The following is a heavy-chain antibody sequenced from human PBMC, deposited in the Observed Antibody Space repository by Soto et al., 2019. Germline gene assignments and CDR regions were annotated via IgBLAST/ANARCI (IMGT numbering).Heavy chain of an antibody. CDR2: IYYSGST. D-gene: IGHD3-3*01. CDR1: GGSISSYY. V-gene: IGHV4-59*01. J-gene: IGHJ5*02. CDR3: GISPYCDFWLGQNWFNP. Sequence: PSETLSLTCTVSGGSISSYYWSWIRQPPGKGLEWIGYIYYSGSTNYNPSLKSRVTISVDTSKNQFSLKLSSVTAADTAVYYCGISPYCDFWLGQNWFNPWGQGTLVTVS.